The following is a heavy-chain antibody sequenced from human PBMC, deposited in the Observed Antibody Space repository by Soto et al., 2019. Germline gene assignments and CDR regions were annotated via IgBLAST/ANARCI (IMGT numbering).Heavy chain of an antibody. D-gene: IGHD4-17*01. Sequence: SETLSLTCTVSGGSISSYYWSWIRQPPGRALEWIAYIYYNGITTNYNPSLKSRVTISVDTSNNQFSLKMSSVTAADTAVYYCARTRPRGDFDYWGQGTLVTVSS. J-gene: IGHJ4*02. CDR2: IYYNGITT. CDR1: GGSISSYY. V-gene: IGHV4-59*08. CDR3: ARTRPRGDFDY.